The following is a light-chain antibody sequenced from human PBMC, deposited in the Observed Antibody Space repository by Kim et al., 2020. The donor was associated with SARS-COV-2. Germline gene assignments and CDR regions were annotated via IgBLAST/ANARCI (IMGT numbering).Light chain of an antibody. Sequence: LSPGESATLSCRASHSIGISLAWYQQKPGQTPRLLIHDASNGATDIPARFSGSGSGTDFTLTISSLEPEDFAVYFCQQRSRWPPTFGQGTRLEIK. J-gene: IGKJ5*01. CDR2: DAS. CDR3: QQRSRWPPT. CDR1: HSIGIS. V-gene: IGKV3-11*01.